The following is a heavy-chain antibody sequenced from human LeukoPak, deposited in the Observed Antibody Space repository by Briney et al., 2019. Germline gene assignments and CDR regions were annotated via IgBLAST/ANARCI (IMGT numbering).Heavy chain of an antibody. CDR2: INPNSGGT. J-gene: IGHJ4*02. CDR3: AREEIVGATSVDY. Sequence: GASVKVSCKASGYTFTGYYMHWVRQAPGQGLEWMGWINPNSGGTNYAQKFQGRVTMTRDTSISTAYMELSRLRSDDTAVYYCAREEIVGATSVDYWGQGTLVTVSS. CDR1: GYTFTGYY. D-gene: IGHD1-26*01. V-gene: IGHV1-2*02.